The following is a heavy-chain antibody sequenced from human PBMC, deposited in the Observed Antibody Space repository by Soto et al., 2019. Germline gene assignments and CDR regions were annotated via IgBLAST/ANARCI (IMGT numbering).Heavy chain of an antibody. CDR3: ARISLGYCSSTSCYPDYYYMDV. CDR1: GFTFSSYA. Sequence: EVQLLESGGALVQPGGSWRLSCAASGFTFSSYAMSWVPQAPGKGLEWVSAIMGSGGSTYYADSVKGRFTISRDNSKNTLYLQMNSLRAEDTAVYYCARISLGYCSSTSCYPDYYYMDVWGKGTTVTVSS. V-gene: IGHV3-23*01. CDR2: IMGSGGST. D-gene: IGHD2-2*01. J-gene: IGHJ6*03.